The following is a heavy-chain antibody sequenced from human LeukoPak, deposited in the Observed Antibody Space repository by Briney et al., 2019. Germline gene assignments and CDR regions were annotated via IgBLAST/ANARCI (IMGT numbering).Heavy chain of an antibody. CDR3: ASWEGMDV. CDR2: ISYDGSNK. D-gene: IGHD1-26*01. J-gene: IGHJ6*02. V-gene: IGHV3-30-3*01. CDR1: GFTFSSYA. Sequence: GGSLRLSCAASGFTFSSYAMHWVRQAPGKGLEWVAVISYDGSNKYYADSVKGRFTISRDNAKNSLYLQMDSLRAEDTAVYYCASWEGMDVWGQGTTVTVSS.